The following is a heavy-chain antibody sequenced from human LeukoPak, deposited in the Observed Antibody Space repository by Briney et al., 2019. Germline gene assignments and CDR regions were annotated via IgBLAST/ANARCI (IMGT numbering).Heavy chain of an antibody. J-gene: IGHJ4*02. D-gene: IGHD3-22*01. V-gene: IGHV1-69*01. CDR2: IIPIFGTA. CDR1: GGTFSSYA. Sequence: ASVKVSCKASGGTFSSYAISWVRQAPGQGLEWMGGIIPIFGTANYAQKFQGRVTITADESTSTAYMELRSLRSEDTAVYYCARDGRYYYDSSGYYYASDYWGQGTLVTVSS. CDR3: ARDGRYYYDSSGYYYASDY.